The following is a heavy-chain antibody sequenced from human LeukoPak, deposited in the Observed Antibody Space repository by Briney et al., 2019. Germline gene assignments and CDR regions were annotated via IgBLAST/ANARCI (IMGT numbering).Heavy chain of an antibody. J-gene: IGHJ4*02. CDR1: GGSISSYY. D-gene: IGHD1-26*01. Sequence: PSETLSLTCTVSGGSISSYYWSWIRQTPGKGLEWIGYIYYSGKTKYNPSLKSRVTISVDTTKTQFSLKQSSVTAADTAVYYCASGSYYFGYWGQGTLVTVSS. CDR3: ASGSYYFGY. CDR2: IYYSGKT. V-gene: IGHV4-59*08.